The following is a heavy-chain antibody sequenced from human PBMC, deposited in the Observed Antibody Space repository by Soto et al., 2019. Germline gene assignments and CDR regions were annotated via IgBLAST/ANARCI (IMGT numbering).Heavy chain of an antibody. Sequence: EAQLSESGGGLVQPGGSLRLSCAASGFTFSTYPMSWVRQAPGKGLEWVSGISGSGISTYYADSVKGRFTISRDNSKNTVFLQMNSLRAEDTAVYYCAKPPVITASYYYYDRDVWGQGTTVTVSS. CDR2: ISGSGIST. J-gene: IGHJ6*02. CDR1: GFTFSTYP. CDR3: AKPPVITASYYYYDRDV. D-gene: IGHD4-4*01. V-gene: IGHV3-23*01.